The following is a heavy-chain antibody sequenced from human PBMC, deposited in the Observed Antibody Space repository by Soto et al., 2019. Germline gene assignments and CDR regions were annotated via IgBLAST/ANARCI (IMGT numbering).Heavy chain of an antibody. CDR2: IIPILGIA. CDR3: ASGMTTVTTKGF. D-gene: IGHD4-17*01. V-gene: IGHV1-69*02. J-gene: IGHJ2*01. CDR1: GGTFSSYT. Sequence: QVQLVQSGAEVKKPGSSVKVSCKASGGTFSSYTISWVRQAPGQGLEWMGRIIPILGIANYAQKFQGRVTITADKSTSTAYMERSSLRSEDTAVYYCASGMTTVTTKGFWGRGTLVTVSS.